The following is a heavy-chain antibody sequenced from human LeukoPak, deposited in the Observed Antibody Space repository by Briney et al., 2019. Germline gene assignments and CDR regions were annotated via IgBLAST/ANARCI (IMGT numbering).Heavy chain of an antibody. CDR1: GYTFTGYY. CDR3: ARDPDFGEQLVLYYYGMDV. J-gene: IGHJ6*02. V-gene: IGHV1-2*06. CDR2: INPNSGGT. D-gene: IGHD6-6*01. Sequence: ASVKVSCKASGYTFTGYYMHWVRQAPGQGLEWMGRINPNSGGTSYAQKFQGRVTMTRDTSISTAYMELSRLRSDDTAVYYCARDPDFGEQLVLYYYGMDVWGQGTTVTVSS.